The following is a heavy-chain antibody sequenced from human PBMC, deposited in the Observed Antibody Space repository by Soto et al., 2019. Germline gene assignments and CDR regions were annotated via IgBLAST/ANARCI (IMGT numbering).Heavy chain of an antibody. CDR3: VGGGGFRGACHSYGFDG. D-gene: IGHD5-12*01. V-gene: IGHV3-7*04. CDR2: IKPDGSEK. Sequence: PGGSLRLSCAASGFTFSSYWMNWVRQAPGKGLEWVASIKPDGSEKYYVDSVKGRFTISRDNAQRSLYLQMNSLRAEDAALFYCVGGGGFRGACHSYGFDGWGKGT. CDR1: GFTFSSYW. J-gene: IGHJ3*01.